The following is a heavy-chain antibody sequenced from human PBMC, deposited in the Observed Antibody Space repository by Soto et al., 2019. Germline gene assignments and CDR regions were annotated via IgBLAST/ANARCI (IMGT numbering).Heavy chain of an antibody. CDR1: GGSFSGYY. Sequence: QVQLQQWGAGLLKPSETLSLTCGVYGGSFSGYYWSWIRQPPGKGLELIGEVNHSGSTNYNPSLKGRATISVDTPKNQCPLKLSSLTAADTAVYYCARKYLPYYGSGSPYGMDVWGQGTTVTVSS. CDR3: ARKYLPYYGSGSPYGMDV. D-gene: IGHD3-10*01. V-gene: IGHV4-34*01. CDR2: VNHSGST. J-gene: IGHJ6*02.